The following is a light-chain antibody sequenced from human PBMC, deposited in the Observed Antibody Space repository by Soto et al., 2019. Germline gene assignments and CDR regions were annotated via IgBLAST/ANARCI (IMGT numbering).Light chain of an antibody. Sequence: QSALTQPASVSGSPGQSITISCTGTSSDVGGHNYVSWYQQHPGKAPKLMIYEVSNRPSGVSNRFSGSKSGNTASLTISGLQSEDEADSYCSSYTSSSTLVFGGGTKLTVL. CDR2: EVS. V-gene: IGLV2-14*01. J-gene: IGLJ2*01. CDR3: SSYTSSSTLV. CDR1: SSDVGGHNY.